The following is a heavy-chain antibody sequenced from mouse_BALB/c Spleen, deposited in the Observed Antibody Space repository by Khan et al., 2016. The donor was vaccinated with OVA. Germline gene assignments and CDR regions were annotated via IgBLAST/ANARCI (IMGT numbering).Heavy chain of an antibody. D-gene: IGHD1-1*01. CDR3: ARGNYYGYYFDY. CDR2: ISYSGVT. Sequence: QLEESGPDLVKPSQSLSLTCTVTGYSITSGYAWNWIRQFPGNKLEWMGYISYSGVTSYTPSLKSRISITRDTSKNQFFLQLTSVTTEDTATYYCARGNYYGYYFDYWGQGTTLTVSS. V-gene: IGHV3-2*02. J-gene: IGHJ2*01. CDR1: GYSITSGYA.